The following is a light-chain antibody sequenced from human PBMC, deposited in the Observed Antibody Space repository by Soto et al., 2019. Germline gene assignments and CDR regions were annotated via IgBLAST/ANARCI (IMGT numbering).Light chain of an antibody. Sequence: DIVMTQSPATLSVAPGERVTFSCRASQGVSRKLAWYQHKPGQAPRLLISGASTGATGIPARFSGSGSGTEFTLTISSLQSEDCAIYYCQQYGGSPETFGQGTKVEIK. CDR3: QQYGGSPET. CDR1: QGVSRK. V-gene: IGKV3-15*01. CDR2: GAS. J-gene: IGKJ1*01.